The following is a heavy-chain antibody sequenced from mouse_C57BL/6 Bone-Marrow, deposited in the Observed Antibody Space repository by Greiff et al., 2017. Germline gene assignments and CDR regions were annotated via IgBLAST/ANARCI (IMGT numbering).Heavy chain of an antibody. CDR2: ISYDGSN. CDR1: GYSITSGYY. V-gene: IGHV3-6*01. Sequence: EVKLVESGPGLVKPSQSLSLTCSVTGYSITSGYYWNWIRQFPGNKLEWMCYISYDGSNNYNPSLKNRISITRDTSKNQFFLKLNSVTTEDTATYDGARGTSYWYWDVWGTGTTVTVAS. CDR3: ARGTSYWYWDV. J-gene: IGHJ1*03.